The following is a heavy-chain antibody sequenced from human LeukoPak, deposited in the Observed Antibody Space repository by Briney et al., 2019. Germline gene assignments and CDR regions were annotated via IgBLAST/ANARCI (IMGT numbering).Heavy chain of an antibody. J-gene: IGHJ5*02. D-gene: IGHD4-17*01. CDR1: GGSISNYY. CDR2: IYNNGRT. V-gene: IGHV4-59*01. CDR3: AREYGDYFGWFDP. Sequence: SETLSLTCTVSGGSISNYYWSWIRQPPGKGLEWIGYIYNNGRTNYNPSLKSRVTISVDTSKNQFSLKLSSVTAADTAVYYCAREYGDYFGWFDPWGQGTLATVSS.